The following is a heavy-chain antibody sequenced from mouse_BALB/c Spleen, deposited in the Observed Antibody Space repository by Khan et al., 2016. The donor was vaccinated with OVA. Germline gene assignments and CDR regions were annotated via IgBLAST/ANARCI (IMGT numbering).Heavy chain of an antibody. CDR3: ARDRIAY. V-gene: IGHV1-7*01. CDR2: INPTSGYT. J-gene: IGHJ2*01. CDR1: GYTFSSYW. Sequence: QVQLKQSGAEQAKPGASVKMSCKTSGYTFSSYWMHWVKQRPGQGLEWIGYINPTSGYTEYNEKFNDKATLSADKSSSTAYMQLTSLTSEDSAVYYCARDRIAYWGQGTTLTVSS.